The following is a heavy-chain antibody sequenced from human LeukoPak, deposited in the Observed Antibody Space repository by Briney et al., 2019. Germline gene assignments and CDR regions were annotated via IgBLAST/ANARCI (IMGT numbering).Heavy chain of an antibody. V-gene: IGHV4-34*01. J-gene: IGHJ5*02. CDR1: GGSFSGYY. D-gene: IGHD6-19*01. CDR3: ARDPEGAGDNWFDP. Sequence: SETLSLTCAVYGGSFSGYYWSWIRQPPGKGLEWIGEINHSGSTNYNPSLKSRVTISVDTSKNQFSLKLSSVTAADTAVYYCARDPEGAGDNWFDPWGQGTLVTVSS. CDR2: INHSGST.